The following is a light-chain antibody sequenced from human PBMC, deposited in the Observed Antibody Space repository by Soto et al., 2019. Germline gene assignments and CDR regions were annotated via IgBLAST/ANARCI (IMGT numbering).Light chain of an antibody. V-gene: IGKV3-20*01. J-gene: IGKJ3*01. CDR3: QQYGSSPLFT. CDR1: QSVSSTY. CDR2: GAS. Sequence: EIVLTQSPSTLSLSPGERATLSCRASQSVSSTYLAWYQQKPGQAPRLLIYGASSRATGIPDRFSGSGSGTDFTLTISRLEPEDFAVYYCQQYGSSPLFTFGPVTKVDIK.